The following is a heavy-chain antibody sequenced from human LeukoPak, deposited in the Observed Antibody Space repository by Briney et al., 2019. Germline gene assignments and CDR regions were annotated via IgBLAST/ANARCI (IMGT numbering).Heavy chain of an antibody. CDR1: GGTFSSYA. Sequence: SVKVSCKASGGTFSSYAISWVRQAPGQGLEWMGRIIPILGIANYAQKFQGRVTITADKSTSTAYMELSSLRSEDTAVYYCASYGSSGYYGYFYWGQGTLVTVSS. CDR3: ASYGSSGYYGYFY. CDR2: IIPILGIA. D-gene: IGHD3-22*01. J-gene: IGHJ4*02. V-gene: IGHV1-69*04.